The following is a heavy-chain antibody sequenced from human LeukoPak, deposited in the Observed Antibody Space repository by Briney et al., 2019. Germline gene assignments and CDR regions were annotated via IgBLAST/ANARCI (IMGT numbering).Heavy chain of an antibody. J-gene: IGHJ6*02. CDR2: IYYSGST. D-gene: IGHD3-3*01. Sequence: NPSETLSLTCTVSGGSISSGGYYWGWIRQHQGKGLEGIGYIYYSGSTYYNPSLKSRVSISVDTSKNQFSLKLSSVTAADTAVYYCARDRYDSYPMDVWGQGTTVTVSS. CDR1: GGSISSGGYY. CDR3: ARDRYDSYPMDV. V-gene: IGHV4-31*03.